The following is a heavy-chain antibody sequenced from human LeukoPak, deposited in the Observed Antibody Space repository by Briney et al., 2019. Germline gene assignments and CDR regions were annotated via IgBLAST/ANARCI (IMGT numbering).Heavy chain of an antibody. D-gene: IGHD3-22*01. V-gene: IGHV3-20*04. CDR3: ARDLPQIEY. J-gene: IGHJ4*02. Sequence: GGSLRLSCAASGFTFEDYDMSWVRQAPGKGLEWVSSINWKGDSIGYVDSVKGRFTISRDNAKDSLYLQMNNLRAEDTALYYCARDLPQIEYWGQGTLVTVFS. CDR2: INWKGDSI. CDR1: GFTFEDYD.